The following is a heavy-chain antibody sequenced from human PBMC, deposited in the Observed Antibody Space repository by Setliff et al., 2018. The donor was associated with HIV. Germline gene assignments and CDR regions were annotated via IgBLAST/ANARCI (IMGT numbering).Heavy chain of an antibody. V-gene: IGHV4-38-2*02. J-gene: IGHJ4*02. CDR1: GYSLSSDYY. CDR2: IYHSGST. D-gene: IGHD4-17*01. Sequence: SETLSLTCAVSGYSLSSDYYWGWIRQPPGKGLEWIASIYHSGSTYYNPSLKSRVTLSIDTSKNQFSLNLHSVTAADTAVYYCARDPPGYGDSNDFWGQGTLVTVSS. CDR3: ARDPPGYGDSNDF.